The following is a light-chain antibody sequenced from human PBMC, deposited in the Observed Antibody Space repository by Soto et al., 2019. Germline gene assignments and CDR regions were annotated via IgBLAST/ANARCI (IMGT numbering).Light chain of an antibody. CDR2: EVS. CDR1: NSDVGTYNY. CDR3: SSYTSSNDHVV. V-gene: IGLV2-14*01. J-gene: IGLJ2*01. Sequence: QSALTQPASVSGSPGQSITISCSGTNSDVGTYNYVSWYQHHPGKAPRVIIYEVSNRPSGVSNRFSGSKSGNTASLTISGLQAEDEADDYCSSYTSSNDHVVFGGGTKLTVL.